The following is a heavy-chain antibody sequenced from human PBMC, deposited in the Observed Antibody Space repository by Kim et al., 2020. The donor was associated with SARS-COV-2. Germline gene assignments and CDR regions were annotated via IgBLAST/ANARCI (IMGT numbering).Heavy chain of an antibody. CDR3: ASNPIAVAGLDY. CDR2: INPSGGST. Sequence: ASVKVSCKASGYTFTSYYMHWVRQAPGQGLEWMGIINPSGGSTSYAQKFQGRVTMTRDTSTSTVYMELSSLRSEDTAVYYCASNPIAVAGLDYWGQGTLVTVSS. J-gene: IGHJ4*02. D-gene: IGHD6-19*01. CDR1: GYTFTSYY. V-gene: IGHV1-46*01.